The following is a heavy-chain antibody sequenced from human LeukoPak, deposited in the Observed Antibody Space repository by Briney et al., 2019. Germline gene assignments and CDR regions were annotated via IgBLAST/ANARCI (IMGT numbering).Heavy chain of an antibody. V-gene: IGHV3-30-3*01. Sequence: PGRSLRLSCAASGFTFSSYAMHWFRQAPGKGLEWVAVISYDGSNKYYADSVKGRFTISRDSSKNALYLQMNSLRGEDTAVYYCAKDLAEMATITADYWGQGTLVTVSS. CDR3: AKDLAEMATITADY. J-gene: IGHJ4*02. CDR2: ISYDGSNK. D-gene: IGHD5-24*01. CDR1: GFTFSSYA.